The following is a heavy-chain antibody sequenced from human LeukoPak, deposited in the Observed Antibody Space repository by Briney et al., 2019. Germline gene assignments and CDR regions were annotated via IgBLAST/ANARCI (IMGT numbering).Heavy chain of an antibody. CDR3: ARHIPGGYSGYHTTPGAVAGDY. CDR2: IYPGDSDT. D-gene: IGHD5-12*01. J-gene: IGHJ4*02. CDR1: GYSFTSYW. V-gene: IGHV5-51*01. Sequence: GESLKISCKGSGYSFTSYWIGWVRQMPGKGLEWMGIIYPGDSDTRYSPSFQGQVTISADKSISTAYLQWSSLKASDTAMYYCARHIPGGYSGYHTTPGAVAGDYWGQGTLVTVSS.